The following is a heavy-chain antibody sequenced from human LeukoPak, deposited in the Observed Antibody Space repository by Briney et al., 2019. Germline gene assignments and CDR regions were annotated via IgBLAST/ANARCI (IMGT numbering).Heavy chain of an antibody. J-gene: IGHJ4*02. Sequence: QPGGSLRLSCAASEFTFSSYGMHWVRQAPGKGLEWVAVIWYDGSNKYYADPVGGQSTCSRDNSKNTLYLQMNSLRAEDTAVYYCAREGAYCRSTSCYLDYWGQGTLVTVSS. CDR1: EFTFSSYG. CDR3: AREGAYCRSTSCYLDY. V-gene: IGHV3-33*01. CDR2: IWYDGSNK. D-gene: IGHD2-2*01.